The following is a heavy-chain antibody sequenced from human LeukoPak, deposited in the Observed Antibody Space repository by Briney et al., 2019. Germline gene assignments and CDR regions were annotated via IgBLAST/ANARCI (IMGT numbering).Heavy chain of an antibody. V-gene: IGHV3-66*01. CDR2: LYSDGDT. D-gene: IGHD4-17*01. CDR1: GFTFSSYA. J-gene: IGHJ4*02. CDR3: TYGDYPLTY. Sequence: GGSLRLSCAASGFTFSSYAMSWVRQAPGKGPEWISILYSDGDTKYADSVKGRFTFSRDSSRNTLYLQMNGLRAEDTAVYYCTYGDYPLTYWGQGTLVSVSS.